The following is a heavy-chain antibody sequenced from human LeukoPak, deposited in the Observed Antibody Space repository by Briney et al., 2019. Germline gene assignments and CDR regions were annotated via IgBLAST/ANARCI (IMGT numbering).Heavy chain of an antibody. D-gene: IGHD1-1*01. CDR1: GGTFSSYA. J-gene: IGHJ6*02. Sequence: ASVKVSCKASGGTFSSYAISWVRQAPGQGLEWMGGIIPIFGTANYAQKFQGRVTITADESTSTAYMELSSLRSEDTAVYYCARTYNWNDDLPLGYYGMDVWGQGTMVTVSS. CDR2: IIPIFGTA. CDR3: ARTYNWNDDLPLGYYGMDV. V-gene: IGHV1-69*01.